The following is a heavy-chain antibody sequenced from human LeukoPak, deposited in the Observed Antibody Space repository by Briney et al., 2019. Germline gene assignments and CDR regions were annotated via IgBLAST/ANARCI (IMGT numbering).Heavy chain of an antibody. CDR3: AKTGVAGPWDYYYYGMDV. J-gene: IGHJ6*02. Sequence: PGGSLRLSCAASGFTFSSYAMSWVRQAPGKGLEWVSAISGSGGSTYYADSVKGRFTISRDNSKNTLYLQMNSLRAEDTAVYYCAKTGVAGPWDYYYYGMDVWGQGTTVTVSS. V-gene: IGHV3-23*01. CDR2: ISGSGGST. CDR1: GFTFSSYA. D-gene: IGHD6-19*01.